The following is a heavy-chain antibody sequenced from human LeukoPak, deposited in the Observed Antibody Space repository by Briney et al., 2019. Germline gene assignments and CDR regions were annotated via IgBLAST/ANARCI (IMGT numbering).Heavy chain of an antibody. V-gene: IGHV3-30-3*01. CDR2: ISYDGSNK. CDR1: GFTFSSYA. CDR3: ARDLPYSSGWALDY. J-gene: IGHJ4*02. D-gene: IGHD6-19*01. Sequence: PGGSLRLSCAASGFTFSSYAMHWVRQDPGKGLEWVAVISYDGSNKYYADSVKGRFTISRDNSKNTLYLQMNSLRAEDTAVYYCARDLPYSSGWALDYWGQGTLVTVSS.